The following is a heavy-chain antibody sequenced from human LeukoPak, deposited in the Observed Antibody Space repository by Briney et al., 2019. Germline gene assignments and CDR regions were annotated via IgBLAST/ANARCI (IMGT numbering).Heavy chain of an antibody. J-gene: IGHJ4*02. D-gene: IGHD3-3*01. CDR2: ISSSSSTI. CDR1: GFTFSDYY. V-gene: IGHV3-11*04. Sequence: PGGSLRLSCAASGFTFSDYYMAWIRQAPGKGLEWVSYISSSSSTIYYADSVKGRFTISRDNAKNSLYLQMNSLRAEDTAVYYCARAPYDFWSGYPYYFNYWGQGTLVTVSS. CDR3: ARAPYDFWSGYPYYFNY.